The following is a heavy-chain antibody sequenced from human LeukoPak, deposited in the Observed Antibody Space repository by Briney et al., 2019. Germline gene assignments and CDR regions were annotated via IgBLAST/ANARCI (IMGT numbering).Heavy chain of an antibody. V-gene: IGHV3-7*01. D-gene: IGHD3-3*01. CDR1: GFMFSNYA. J-gene: IGHJ6*02. CDR3: ARASHSGYDFWSGYYYYYGMDV. CDR2: IKQDGSEK. Sequence: AGGSLRLSCEASGFMFSNYAMGWVRQAPGKGLEWVANIKQDGSEKYYVDSVKGRFTISRDNAKNSLYLQMNSLRAEDTAVYYCARASHSGYDFWSGYYYYYGMDVWGQGTTVTVSS.